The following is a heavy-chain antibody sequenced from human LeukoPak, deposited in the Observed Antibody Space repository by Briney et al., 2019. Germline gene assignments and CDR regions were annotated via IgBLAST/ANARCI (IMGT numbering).Heavy chain of an antibody. Sequence: SESLSLTCTVSGGSITSNSYYWGWIRQPPGKGLEWIGSIYYTGDTYYNPSLKRRVTISVDTSKNQFSLKLSSVTAADTAVYYCANGYYLFDYWGQGTLVTVSS. CDR3: ANGYYLFDY. D-gene: IGHD3-22*01. V-gene: IGHV4-39*01. CDR2: IYYTGDT. J-gene: IGHJ4*02. CDR1: GGSITSNSYY.